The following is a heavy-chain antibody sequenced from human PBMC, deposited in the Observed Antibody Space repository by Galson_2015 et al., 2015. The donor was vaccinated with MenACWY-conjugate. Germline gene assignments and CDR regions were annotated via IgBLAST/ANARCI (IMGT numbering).Heavy chain of an antibody. Sequence: SLRLSCAASGFTFNNYAMSWFRHSPGRGLEWVSAINGDDDQPFYAEAVKGRFTVARDSARNTVYLQMKSLRPEDTAIYYCAKRIAPSGAPYYFDSWGQGTLXTVSS. CDR3: AKRIAPSGAPYYFDS. V-gene: IGHV3-23*01. J-gene: IGHJ4*02. CDR1: GFTFNNYA. D-gene: IGHD6-13*01. CDR2: INGDDDQP.